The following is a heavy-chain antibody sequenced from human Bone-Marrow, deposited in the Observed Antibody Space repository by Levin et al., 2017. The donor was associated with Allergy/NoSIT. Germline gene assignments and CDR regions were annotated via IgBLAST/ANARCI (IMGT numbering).Heavy chain of an antibody. CDR3: AREGGYYGSGSDYYFDN. J-gene: IGHJ4*02. CDR1: GFTFSSFG. V-gene: IGHV3-33*01. D-gene: IGHD3-10*01. CDR2: IWYDGNTR. Sequence: GESLKISCAASGFTFSSFGMHWVRQAPGKGLEWVAVIWYDGNTRYYADSVKGRFSISRDNSKNTLDLQMNSLSVEDTAVYYCAREGGYYGSGSDYYFDNWGQGTLVTVSS.